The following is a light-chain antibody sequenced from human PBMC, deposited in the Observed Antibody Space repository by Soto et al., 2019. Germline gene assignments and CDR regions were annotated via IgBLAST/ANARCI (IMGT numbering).Light chain of an antibody. Sequence: AIRMTQSPSSLSASTGDRVTITCRASQGISSYLAWYQQKPGKAPKLLIYAASTLQSGVPSRFSGSGSGTDCTLTISCLQSEDFATYYCQQYYSSPLTFGGGTKVELK. J-gene: IGKJ4*01. V-gene: IGKV1-8*01. CDR3: QQYYSSPLT. CDR2: AAS. CDR1: QGISSY.